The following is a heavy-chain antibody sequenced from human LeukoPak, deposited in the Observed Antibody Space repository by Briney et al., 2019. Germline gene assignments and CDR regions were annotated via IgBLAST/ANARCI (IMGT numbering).Heavy chain of an antibody. CDR1: GGSLNDFL. D-gene: IGHD2-15*01. J-gene: IGHJ5*02. V-gene: IGHV4-34*01. CDR3: LRHVVVVAATLGWFDP. CDR2: VGHIGTT. Sequence: SETLSLTCAVYGGSLNDFLWCWIRQPPRQGRGWSGEVGHIGTTYYTTSPHRRVTISVDTSNHQVSLTLNAVTAAHMSVSYFLRHVVVVAATLGWFDPWGQATLVTVSS.